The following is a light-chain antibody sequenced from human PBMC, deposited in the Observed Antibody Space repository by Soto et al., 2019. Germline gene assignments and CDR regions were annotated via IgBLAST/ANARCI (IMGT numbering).Light chain of an antibody. CDR2: LGS. CDR3: QQYSDSSPIT. Sequence: IVMTQSPLTLPATPGEPASISCRSSQGLLHSNGYNYLDWYLQKPAQSPQLXIXLGSNRASGVPDRFSGGGSGTDFTLTISRLEPQDFALYYCQQYSDSSPITFGQGTRLEIK. J-gene: IGKJ5*01. CDR1: QGLLHSNGYNY. V-gene: IGKV2-28*01.